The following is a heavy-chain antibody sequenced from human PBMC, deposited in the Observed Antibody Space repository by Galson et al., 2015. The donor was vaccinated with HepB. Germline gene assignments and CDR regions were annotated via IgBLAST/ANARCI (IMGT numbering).Heavy chain of an antibody. J-gene: IGHJ5*02. CDR3: ARVRRIAAGFRLVNWFDP. Sequence: CAISGDSVSSNSAAWNWIRQYPSRGLEWLGRTYYRSKWYNDYAVSVKSRITINPDTSKNQFSLQLNSVTPEDTAVYYCARVRRIAAGFRLVNWFDPWGQGTLVTVSS. CDR1: GDSVSSNSAA. CDR2: TYYRSKWYN. D-gene: IGHD6-13*01. V-gene: IGHV6-1*01.